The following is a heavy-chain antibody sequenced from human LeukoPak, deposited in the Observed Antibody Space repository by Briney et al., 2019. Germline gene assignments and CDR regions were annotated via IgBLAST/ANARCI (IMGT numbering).Heavy chain of an antibody. CDR2: IYTSGST. CDR1: SGSISSYY. J-gene: IGHJ4*02. V-gene: IGHV4-4*07. CDR3: ARGRGYYDILTGYLI. D-gene: IGHD3-9*01. Sequence: SETLSLTCTVSSGSISSYYWSWIRQPAGKGLEWIGRIYTSGSTNYNPSLKSRVTMSVDTSKNQFSLKLSSVTAADTAVYYCARGRGYYDILTGYLIWGQGTLVTVSS.